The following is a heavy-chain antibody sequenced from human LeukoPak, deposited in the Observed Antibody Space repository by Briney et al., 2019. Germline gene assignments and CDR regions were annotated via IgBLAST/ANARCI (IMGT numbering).Heavy chain of an antibody. Sequence: GGSLRLSCAASGFTFSDYYMSWLRQAPGKGLEWVSYISSSGSTIYYADSVKGRFTISRDNAKNSLYLQMNSLRAEDTAVYYCARDIVVVPAAIQDYWGQGTLVTVSS. D-gene: IGHD2-2*02. J-gene: IGHJ4*02. CDR3: ARDIVVVPAAIQDY. CDR2: ISSSGSTI. V-gene: IGHV3-11*01. CDR1: GFTFSDYY.